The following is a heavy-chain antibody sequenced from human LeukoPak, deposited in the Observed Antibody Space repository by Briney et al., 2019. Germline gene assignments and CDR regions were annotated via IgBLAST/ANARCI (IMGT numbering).Heavy chain of an antibody. V-gene: IGHV4-59*01. CDR1: GGSISSYY. CDR2: IYYSGST. CDR3: ARAHDQSTPFDY. Sequence: SETLSLTCTVSGGSISSYYWSWIRQPPGKGLEWIGYIYYSGSTNYNPSLKGRVTISVDTSKNQFSLKLSSVTAADTAVYYCARAHDQSTPFDYWGQGTLVTVSS. D-gene: IGHD1-1*01. J-gene: IGHJ4*02.